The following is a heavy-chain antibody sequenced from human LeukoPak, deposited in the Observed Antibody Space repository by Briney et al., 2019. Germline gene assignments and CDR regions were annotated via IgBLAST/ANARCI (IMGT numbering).Heavy chain of an antibody. Sequence: GASVKVSCKASVYTFTGYYMHWVRQAPGQGLEWMGRINPNSGGTNYAQKFQGRVTMTRDTSISTAYMELSRLRSDDTAVYYCARYSSSWYGGYDYWGQGTLVTVSS. CDR3: ARYSSSWYGGYDY. D-gene: IGHD6-13*01. V-gene: IGHV1-2*06. J-gene: IGHJ4*02. CDR1: VYTFTGYY. CDR2: INPNSGGT.